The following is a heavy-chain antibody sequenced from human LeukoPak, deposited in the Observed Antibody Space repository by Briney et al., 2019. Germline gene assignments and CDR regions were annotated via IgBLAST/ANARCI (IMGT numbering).Heavy chain of an antibody. Sequence: PGGSLRLSCAASGFTFSSYWMSWVRQAPGKGLEWVSSISSSSSYIYYADSVKGRFTISRDNAKNSLYLQMNSLRAEDTAVYYCAGGAPPRRYCSGGSCLGWFDPWGQGTLVTVSS. J-gene: IGHJ5*02. CDR2: ISSSSSYI. V-gene: IGHV3-21*01. CDR3: AGGAPPRRYCSGGSCLGWFDP. D-gene: IGHD2-15*01. CDR1: GFTFSSYW.